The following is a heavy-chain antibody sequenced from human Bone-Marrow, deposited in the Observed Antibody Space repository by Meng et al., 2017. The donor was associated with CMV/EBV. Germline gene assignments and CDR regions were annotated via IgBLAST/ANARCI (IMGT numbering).Heavy chain of an antibody. V-gene: IGHV3-21*01. CDR1: GFTFSSYS. Sequence: GESLKISCAASGFTFSSYSMNWVRQAPGKGLEGVSSISSSSSYLYYADPVKGRFNIPRDNAKTSLYLQMTSLRAEDTAVYYCARSYPRSWHDWGQGTLVTVSS. J-gene: IGHJ4*02. CDR3: ARSYPRSWHD. CDR2: ISSSSSYL. D-gene: IGHD6-13*01.